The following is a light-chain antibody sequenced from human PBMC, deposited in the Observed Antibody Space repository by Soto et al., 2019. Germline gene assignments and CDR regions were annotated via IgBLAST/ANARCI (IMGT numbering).Light chain of an antibody. Sequence: EIVLTQSPATLSLSPGERATLSCRASQSVSSYLAWYQQKPGQAPRLLIYDASNRATGIPARFSGSGSGTVFTLTISSLEPEDFAVYYCQLRSNWPQLTFGGGTKVEIK. CDR2: DAS. V-gene: IGKV3-11*01. CDR3: QLRSNWPQLT. CDR1: QSVSSY. J-gene: IGKJ4*01.